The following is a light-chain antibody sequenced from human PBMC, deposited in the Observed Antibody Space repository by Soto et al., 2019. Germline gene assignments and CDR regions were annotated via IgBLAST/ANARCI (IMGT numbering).Light chain of an antibody. V-gene: IGKV3-11*01. CDR1: QSVSSN. CDR2: DAS. CDR3: QQRSNWPPWT. Sequence: EIVMTQSPATLSVSPGERATLSCRASQSVSSNLAWYQQKPGQAPGLLIYDASNRATGIPARFSGSGSGTDFTLTISSLEPGDFAVYYCQQRSNWPPWTFGQGTKVDIK. J-gene: IGKJ1*01.